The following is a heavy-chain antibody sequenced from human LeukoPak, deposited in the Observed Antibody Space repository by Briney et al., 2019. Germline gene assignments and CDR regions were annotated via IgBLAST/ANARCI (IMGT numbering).Heavy chain of an antibody. Sequence: SETLSLTCAVYGGSFSGYYWSWIRQPPGKGLKWIGEINHSGSTNYNPSLKSRVTISVDTSKNQFSLKLSSVTAADTAVYYCARRESSGWVKYFQHWGQGTLVTVSS. CDR3: ARRESSGWVKYFQH. CDR1: GGSFSGYY. V-gene: IGHV4-34*01. CDR2: INHSGST. J-gene: IGHJ1*01. D-gene: IGHD6-19*01.